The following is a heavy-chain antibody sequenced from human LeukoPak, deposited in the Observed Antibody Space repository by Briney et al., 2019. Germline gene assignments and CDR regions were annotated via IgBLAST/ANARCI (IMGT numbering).Heavy chain of an antibody. Sequence: SETLSLTCTVSGGSISSSSYYWGWIRQPPGKGLEWIGSIYYSGSTYYNPSLKSRVTISVDTSKNQFSLKLSSVTAADTAVYYCARGFDSSSWYSEYNWFDPWGQGTLVTVSS. J-gene: IGHJ5*02. CDR2: IYYSGST. CDR1: GGSISSSSYY. D-gene: IGHD6-13*01. CDR3: ARGFDSSSWYSEYNWFDP. V-gene: IGHV4-39*07.